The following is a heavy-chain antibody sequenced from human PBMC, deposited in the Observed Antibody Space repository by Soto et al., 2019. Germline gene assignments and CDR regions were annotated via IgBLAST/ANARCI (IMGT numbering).Heavy chain of an antibody. CDR2: ISPYNGDR. V-gene: IGHV1-18*01. D-gene: IGHD1-1*01. J-gene: IGHJ5*01. CDR1: GYRFISYG. CDR3: ARDRSSATLESDS. Sequence: VKLVQSGAEVKPPGASVKVSCKTSGYRFISYGITWVRQAPGQGLEWMGWISPYNGDRNFAQKFQGRVTMTTDTSTATVYMGLTGLNSDDTAVYFCARDRSSATLESDSWGQGTLVTVSS.